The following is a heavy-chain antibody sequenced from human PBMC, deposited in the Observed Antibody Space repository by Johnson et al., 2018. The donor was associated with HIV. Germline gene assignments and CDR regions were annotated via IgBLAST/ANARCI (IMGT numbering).Heavy chain of an antibody. V-gene: IGHV3-NL1*01. Sequence: QMMLVESGGGVVQPGRSLRLSCAASGFTFSSYAMHWVRQAPGKGLEWVSVIYSGGNTYYADSVKGRFTISRDNAKDSLYLQMNSLRAEDTAVYYCAREIGWSGEIIDAFDIWGQGTIVTVSS. J-gene: IGHJ3*02. CDR3: AREIGWSGEIIDAFDI. CDR2: IYSGGNT. CDR1: GFTFSSYA. D-gene: IGHD3-10*01.